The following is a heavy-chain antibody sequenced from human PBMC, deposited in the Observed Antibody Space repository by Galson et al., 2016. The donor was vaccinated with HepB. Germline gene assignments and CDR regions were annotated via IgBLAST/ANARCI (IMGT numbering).Heavy chain of an antibody. V-gene: IGHV5-51*01. Sequence: QSGAEVKKPGENLNMACQASGHHFPNWNGWVRQMPGKGLDWMGIIYLGDSDTEYTKYSPSFQGHVTITGDKSISTAHLQWSSLKASDTAIYYCARLLKGFDYWGQGTVVTVSS. D-gene: IGHD3-10*01. CDR3: ARLLKGFDY. CDR2: IYLGDSDT. CDR1: GHHFPNW. J-gene: IGHJ4*02.